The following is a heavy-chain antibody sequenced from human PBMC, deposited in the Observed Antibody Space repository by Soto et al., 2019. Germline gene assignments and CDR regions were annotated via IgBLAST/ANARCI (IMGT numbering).Heavy chain of an antibody. J-gene: IGHJ3*02. V-gene: IGHV4-31*03. CDR3: ARAKLGGSYLGAFDI. CDR1: GGSVSSTAYY. Sequence: PSETLSLTCTVSGGSVSSTAYYWSWIRQHPGKGLEWIGYIYYSGSTYYNPSLKSRVTISVDTSKNQFSLKLSSVTAADTAVYYCARAKLGGSYLGAFDIWGQGTMVTVS. CDR2: IYYSGST. D-gene: IGHD1-26*01.